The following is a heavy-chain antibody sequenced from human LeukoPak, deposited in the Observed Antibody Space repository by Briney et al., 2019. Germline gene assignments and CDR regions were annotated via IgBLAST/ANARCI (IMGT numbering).Heavy chain of an antibody. Sequence: GGSLRLSCAASGFTFSSYAMSWVRQAPGKGLEWVPAISGSGGSTYYADSVKGRFTISRDNSRNTLYLQMNSLRAEDTAVYYCAKASPITIFGVVNLFDYWGQGTLVTVSS. V-gene: IGHV3-23*01. CDR2: ISGSGGST. J-gene: IGHJ4*02. CDR1: GFTFSSYA. D-gene: IGHD3-3*01. CDR3: AKASPITIFGVVNLFDY.